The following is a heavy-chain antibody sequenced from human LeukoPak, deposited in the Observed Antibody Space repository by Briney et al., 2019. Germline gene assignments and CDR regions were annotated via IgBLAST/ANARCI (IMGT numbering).Heavy chain of an antibody. CDR1: GYTFTGYY. D-gene: IGHD1-1*01. CDR3: ARARRYNWNDGWFDP. V-gene: IGHV1-2*06. CDR2: INPNSGGT. J-gene: IGHJ5*02. Sequence: GASVTVSCTASGYTFTGYYMHWVRQAPGQGLEWMGRINPNSGGTNYAQKFQGRVTMTRDTSISTAYMELSRLRSDDTAVYYCARARRYNWNDGWFDPWGQGTLVTVSS.